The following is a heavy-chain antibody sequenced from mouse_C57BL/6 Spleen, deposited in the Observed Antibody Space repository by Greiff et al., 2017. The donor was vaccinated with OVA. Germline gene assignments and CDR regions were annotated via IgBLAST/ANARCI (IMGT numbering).Heavy chain of an antibody. D-gene: IGHD2-4*01. CDR1: GYTFTDYE. CDR2: IDPETGGN. J-gene: IGHJ4*01. CDR3: TRYYDYDGYAMDY. Sequence: QVQLQQSGAELVRPGASVTLSCKASGYTFTDYEMHWVKQTPVHGLEWIGAIDPETGGNAYNQKFKGKAILTADKATSTAYMELRSLTSEDAAVDYCTRYYDYDGYAMDYWGQGTSVTVSS. V-gene: IGHV1-15*01.